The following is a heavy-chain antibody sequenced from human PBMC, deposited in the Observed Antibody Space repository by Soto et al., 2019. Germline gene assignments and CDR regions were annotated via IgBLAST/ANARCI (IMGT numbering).Heavy chain of an antibody. Sequence: GGSLRLSCAASGFTFSSYSMNWVRQAPGKGLEWVSYISSSSSTIYYADSVKGRFTISRDNAKNSLYLQMNSLRAEDTAVYYCARLGVYSSSSDWDHWGQGTLVTVSS. CDR2: ISSSSSTI. V-gene: IGHV3-48*01. D-gene: IGHD6-6*01. CDR3: ARLGVYSSSSDWDH. J-gene: IGHJ4*02. CDR1: GFTFSSYS.